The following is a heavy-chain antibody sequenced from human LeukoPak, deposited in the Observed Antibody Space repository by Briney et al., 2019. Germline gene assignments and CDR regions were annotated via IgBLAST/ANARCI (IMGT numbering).Heavy chain of an antibody. CDR2: IYTSGST. Sequence: SQTLSLTCTVSGGSISSGSYYWSWIRQPAGKGLEWIGRIYTSGSTNYNPSLKSRVTISVDTSKNQFSLKLSSVTAADTAVYYCARDERRYGWGYYYMDVWGKGTTITVSS. V-gene: IGHV4-61*02. J-gene: IGHJ6*03. CDR1: GGSISSGSYY. CDR3: ARDERRYGWGYYYMDV. D-gene: IGHD3-16*01.